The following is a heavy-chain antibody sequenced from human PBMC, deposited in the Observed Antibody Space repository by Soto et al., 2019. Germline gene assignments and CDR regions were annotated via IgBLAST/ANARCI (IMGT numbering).Heavy chain of an antibody. V-gene: IGHV4-39*01. Sequence: SETLSLTCTVPGGSISSSSYYWGWIRQPPGKGLEWIGSIYYSGSTYYNPSLKSRVTISVDTSKNQFSLKLSSVTAADTAVYYCARLKIHSYYDWGQGTLVTVSS. CDR1: GGSISSSSYY. J-gene: IGHJ4*02. CDR3: ARLKIHSYYD. D-gene: IGHD3-10*01. CDR2: IYYSGST.